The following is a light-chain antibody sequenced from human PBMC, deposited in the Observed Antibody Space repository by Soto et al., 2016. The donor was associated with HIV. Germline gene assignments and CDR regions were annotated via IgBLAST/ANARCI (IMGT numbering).Light chain of an antibody. J-gene: IGKJ1*01. CDR3: QNYNSAPET. Sequence: DIQMTQSPSSLSASVGDRVTITCRASQSISSYLNWYQQKPGKAPKLLIYAASTLHSGVPSRFSGSRSGTDFTLTISSLQPEDVATYYCQNYNSAPETFGQGTKVQIK. V-gene: IGKV1-27*01. CDR1: QSISSY. CDR2: AAS.